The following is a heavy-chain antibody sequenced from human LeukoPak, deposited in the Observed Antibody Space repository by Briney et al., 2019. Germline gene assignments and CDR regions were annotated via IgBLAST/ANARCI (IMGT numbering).Heavy chain of an antibody. CDR3: ARLTLGTYYDSWSGPMDV. J-gene: IGHJ6*03. Sequence: GGSLRLSCKGSGYSFTSYWIGWVRQMPGKGLEWMGIIYPGDSDTRYSPSFQGQVTISADKSISTAYLQWSSLKASDTAMYYCARLTLGTYYDSWSGPMDVWGKGTTVTVSS. V-gene: IGHV5-51*01. D-gene: IGHD3-3*01. CDR2: IYPGDSDT. CDR1: GYSFTSYW.